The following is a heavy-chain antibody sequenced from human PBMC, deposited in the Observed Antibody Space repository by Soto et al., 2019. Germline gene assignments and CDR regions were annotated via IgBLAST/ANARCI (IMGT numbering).Heavy chain of an antibody. J-gene: IGHJ4*02. V-gene: IGHV3-33*01. CDR3: ARDPDTAMVTDY. D-gene: IGHD5-18*01. Sequence: GGSLRLSCAASGFTFSSYGMHWVRQAPGKGLEWVAVIWYDGSNKYYADSVKGRFTISRDNSKNTLYLQMNSLRAEDTAVYYCARDPDTAMVTDYWGQGTLVTVSS. CDR2: IWYDGSNK. CDR1: GFTFSSYG.